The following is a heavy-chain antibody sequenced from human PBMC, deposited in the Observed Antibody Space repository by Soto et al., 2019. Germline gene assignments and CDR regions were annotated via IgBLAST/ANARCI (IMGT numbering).Heavy chain of an antibody. V-gene: IGHV1-3*01. Sequence: ASVKVSCKASGYTFTSYAMHWVRQAPGQRLEWMGWINAGNGNTKYSQKFQGRVTITRDTSAGTAYMELSSLRSEDTAVYYCARDQEAVAGPNWFDPWGQGTLVTVSS. J-gene: IGHJ5*02. CDR2: INAGNGNT. CDR3: ARDQEAVAGPNWFDP. CDR1: GYTFTSYA. D-gene: IGHD6-19*01.